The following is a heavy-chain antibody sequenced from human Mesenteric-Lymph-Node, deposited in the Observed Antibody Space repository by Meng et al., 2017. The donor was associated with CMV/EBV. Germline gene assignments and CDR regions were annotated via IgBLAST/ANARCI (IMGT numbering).Heavy chain of an antibody. J-gene: IGHJ3*02. D-gene: IGHD1-1*01. Sequence: GESLKISCAASGFTFDDHGMSWVRQGPGKGLEWVSGINWKGETTGYADSVKGRFTVSRDNAKNTLYLQMNSLRVDDTALYYCARESIVGNGDAFDIWGQGTLVTVSS. CDR2: INWKGETT. CDR3: ARESIVGNGDAFDI. CDR1: GFTFDDHG. V-gene: IGHV3-20*04.